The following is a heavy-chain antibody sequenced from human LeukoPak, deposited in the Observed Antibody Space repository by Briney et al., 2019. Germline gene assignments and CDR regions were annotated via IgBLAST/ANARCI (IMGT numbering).Heavy chain of an antibody. D-gene: IGHD2-21*02. V-gene: IGHV3-23*01. Sequence: PGGSLRLSCSASGFTFSNYAMSWVRQAPGKGLEWVSAINDGVGRAFYADAVRGRFTISRDNSKNTLYLQMNSLRAEDMAVYYCAKDHCGGDCYSGYFDYWGQGTLVTVSS. CDR2: INDGVGRA. J-gene: IGHJ4*02. CDR3: AKDHCGGDCYSGYFDY. CDR1: GFTFSNYA.